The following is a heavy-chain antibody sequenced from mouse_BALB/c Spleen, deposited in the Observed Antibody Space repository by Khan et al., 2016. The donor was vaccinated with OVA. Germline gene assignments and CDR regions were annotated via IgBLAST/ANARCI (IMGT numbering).Heavy chain of an antibody. CDR3: ARHEDGNDGYYDYSMDY. V-gene: IGHV1-62-2*01. Sequence: QVQLQQSGAELVKPGASVKLSCKASGYTFTEYIIHWVKQRSGQGLEWIGWFYPGSGSIKYNEKFKDKATLTADKSSRKVYMELSRLTYEESEVYFCARHEDGNDGYYDYSMDYWGQGTSVTVSS. D-gene: IGHD2-3*01. CDR2: FYPGSGSI. CDR1: GYTFTEYI. J-gene: IGHJ4*01.